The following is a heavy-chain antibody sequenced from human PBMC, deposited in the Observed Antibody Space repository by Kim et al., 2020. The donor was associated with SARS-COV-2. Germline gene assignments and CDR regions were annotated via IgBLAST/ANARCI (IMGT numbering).Heavy chain of an antibody. D-gene: IGHD3-3*01. CDR3: ARDQMEIIFSAIGAYYGMDV. CDR1: GGTFSSYA. Sequence: SVKVSCKASGGTFSSYAISWVRQAPGQGLEWMGGIIPIFGTANYAQKFQGRVTITADESTSTAYMELSSLRSEDTAVYYCARDQMEIIFSAIGAYYGMDVWGKETTVSVS. CDR2: IIPIFGTA. V-gene: IGHV1-69*13. J-gene: IGHJ6*04.